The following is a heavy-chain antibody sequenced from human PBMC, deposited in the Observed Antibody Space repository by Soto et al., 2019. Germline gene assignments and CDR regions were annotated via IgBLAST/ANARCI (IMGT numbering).Heavy chain of an antibody. V-gene: IGHV5-51*01. D-gene: IGHD3-10*01. CDR3: AGGGVRGVITRTRDYYGMDV. Sequence: GESLQISCKGSGCSFTSYWIGWVRQMNGKGLEWMGIIYPGDSDTRYSPSFQGQVTISADKSISTAYLQWSSLKASDTAMYYCAGGGVRGVITRTRDYYGMDVWGQGTTVTVSS. CDR2: IYPGDSDT. CDR1: GCSFTSYW. J-gene: IGHJ6*02.